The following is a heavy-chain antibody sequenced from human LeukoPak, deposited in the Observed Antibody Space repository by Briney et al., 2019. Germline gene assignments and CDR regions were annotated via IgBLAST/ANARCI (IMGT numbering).Heavy chain of an antibody. V-gene: IGHV1-69*13. CDR1: GGTFSSYA. J-gene: IGHJ5*02. CDR3: ARAPSLVVTASPWLGWFDP. Sequence: SVKVSCKAAGGTFSSYAIIWVRQAPGQGLEWMGGIIPIFGTAKYAQKFQGRVTITADELTRTAYMELSSLRSEDTAVYYCARAPSLVVTASPWLGWFDPWGQGTLVTVSS. D-gene: IGHD2-21*02. CDR2: IIPIFGTA.